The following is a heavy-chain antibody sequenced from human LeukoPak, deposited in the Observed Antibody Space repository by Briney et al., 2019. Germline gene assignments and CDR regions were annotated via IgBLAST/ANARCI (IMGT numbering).Heavy chain of an antibody. J-gene: IGHJ4*02. D-gene: IGHD3-16*01. CDR3: AGAGDDYVWGSPDYFDY. Sequence: SETLSLTCTVSGGSLSSYYWSWIRQPPGKGLEWIGYIYYSGSTNYNPSLKSRVTISVDTSKNQFSLKLSSVTAADTAVYYCAGAGDDYVWGSPDYFDYWGQGTLVTVPS. CDR1: GGSLSSYY. V-gene: IGHV4-59*08. CDR2: IYYSGST.